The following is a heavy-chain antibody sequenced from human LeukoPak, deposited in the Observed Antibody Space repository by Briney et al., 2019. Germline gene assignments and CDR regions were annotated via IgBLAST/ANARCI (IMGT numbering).Heavy chain of an antibody. CDR1: GFTFSSFS. D-gene: IGHD2-15*01. CDR2: ISSRSSYI. CDR3: ARVPSDIVVVEPATPDF. J-gene: IGHJ4*02. Sequence: GGSLRLSCAASGFTFSSFSMNWVRQAPGKGLEWVSSISSRSSYIYYADSVKGRFTISRDNAKNSLYLQMNSLRAEDTAVYYCARVPSDIVVVEPATPDFWGQRTLVTVSS. V-gene: IGHV3-21*01.